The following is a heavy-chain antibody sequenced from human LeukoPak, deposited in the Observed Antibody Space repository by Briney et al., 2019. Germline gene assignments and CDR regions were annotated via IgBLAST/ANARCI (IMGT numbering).Heavy chain of an antibody. V-gene: IGHV3-53*01. CDR1: GFTVSSNY. Sequence: GGSLRLSCAASGFTVSSNYMSWVRQAPGKGLEWVSVIYSGGSTYYADSVKGRFTISRDNSKNTLYLQMNSLRAEDTAVYYCARGPYSSSWYGVAGSYCYYGMDVWGQGTTVTVSS. CDR3: ARGPYSSSWYGVAGSYCYYGMDV. J-gene: IGHJ6*02. CDR2: IYSGGST. D-gene: IGHD6-13*01.